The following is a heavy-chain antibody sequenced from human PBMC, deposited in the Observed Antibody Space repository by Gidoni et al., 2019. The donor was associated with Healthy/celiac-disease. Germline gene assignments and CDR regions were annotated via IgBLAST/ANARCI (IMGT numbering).Heavy chain of an antibody. CDR1: GGSFSGYY. J-gene: IGHJ5*02. CDR3: ARRSRMGWFDP. Sequence: QVQLQQWGAGLLTPSETLSLTCAVYGGSFSGYYWSWIRQPPGKGLEWIGEINHSGSTNYNPSLKSRVTISVDTSKNQFSLKLSSVTAADTAVYYCARRSRMGWFDPWGQGTLVTVSS. CDR2: INHSGST. D-gene: IGHD2-15*01. V-gene: IGHV4-34*01.